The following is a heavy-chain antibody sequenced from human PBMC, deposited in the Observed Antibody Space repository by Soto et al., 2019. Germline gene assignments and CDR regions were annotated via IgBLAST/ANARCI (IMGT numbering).Heavy chain of an antibody. J-gene: IGHJ6*02. CDR3: ARELFLVDYGPYSGMDV. D-gene: IGHD4-17*01. CDR1: GDSVSSNSAA. V-gene: IGHV6-1*01. Sequence: SQTLSLTCAISGDSVSSNSAAWNWIRQSPSRGLEWLGRTYYRSKWYNDYAVSVKSRITINPDTSKNQYSLQLNSVTPEDTAVYCCARELFLVDYGPYSGMDVWGQGTTVTVSS. CDR2: TYYRSKWYN.